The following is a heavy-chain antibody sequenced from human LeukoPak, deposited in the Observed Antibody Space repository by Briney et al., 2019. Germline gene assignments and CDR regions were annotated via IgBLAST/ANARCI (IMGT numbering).Heavy chain of an antibody. CDR1: GFTFRSYE. J-gene: IGHJ4*02. CDR2: ISGGGEST. CDR3: ARRSGRRYEY. V-gene: IGHV3-48*03. Sequence: GGSLRLSCAASGFTFRSYEMNWVRHAPGRGLEWVSHISGGGESTVYPDAVKGRFTISRDNAKNSLYPQMNSLRVEDTGVYYCARRSGRRYEYWGQGVLVTVSP. D-gene: IGHD5-24*01.